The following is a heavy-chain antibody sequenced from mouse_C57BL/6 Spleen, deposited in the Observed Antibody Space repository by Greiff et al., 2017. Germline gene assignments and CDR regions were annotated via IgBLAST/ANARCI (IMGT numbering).Heavy chain of an antibody. J-gene: IGHJ4*01. D-gene: IGHD1-1*02. V-gene: IGHV5-17*01. CDR3: ARYYDYYAMDY. Sequence: EVQVVESGGGLVKPGGSLKLSCAASGFTFSDYGMHWVRQAPEKGLEWVAYISSGSSTIYYADTVKGRFTISRDNAKNTLFLQMTSLSSEDTAMYYCARYYDYYAMDYWGQGTSVTVSS. CDR2: ISSGSSTI. CDR1: GFTFSDYG.